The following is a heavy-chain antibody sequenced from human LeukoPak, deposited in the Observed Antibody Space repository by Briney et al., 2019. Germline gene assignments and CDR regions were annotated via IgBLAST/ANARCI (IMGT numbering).Heavy chain of an antibody. Sequence: GGSLRLSCAASGFTFSSYSMNWVRQAPGKGLEWVSSISSSSSYIYYADSVKGRFTISRDNSKNSLYLQMNSLRTEDTALYYCAKDKGYSSGWYVFDYWGQGALVTVSS. D-gene: IGHD6-19*01. CDR1: GFTFSSYS. CDR2: ISSSSSYI. V-gene: IGHV3-21*04. J-gene: IGHJ4*02. CDR3: AKDKGYSSGWYVFDY.